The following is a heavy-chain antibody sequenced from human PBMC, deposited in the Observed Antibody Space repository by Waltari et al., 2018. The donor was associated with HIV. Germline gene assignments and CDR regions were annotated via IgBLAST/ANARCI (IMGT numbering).Heavy chain of an antibody. J-gene: IGHJ4*02. CDR2: INTGDGST. Sequence: QVQLVQSGAEVRKPGASVKVSCTASKYTFASYGIHWLRQAPGQRLEWMGWINTGDGSTKYSQKFQGRVTITRDTSASTAYMQLSSLRSEDTAIYYCARELRFDIVFDYWGQGTLVTVSS. V-gene: IGHV1-3*04. CDR1: KYTFASYG. CDR3: ARELRFDIVFDY. D-gene: IGHD5-12*01.